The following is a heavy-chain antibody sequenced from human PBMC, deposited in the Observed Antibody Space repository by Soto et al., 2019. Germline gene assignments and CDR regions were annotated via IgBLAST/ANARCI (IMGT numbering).Heavy chain of an antibody. CDR2: IYYSGST. J-gene: IGHJ6*02. CDR1: GGSISSSSYY. CDR3: ARVELDVTSYYYYYGMDV. D-gene: IGHD1-1*01. V-gene: IGHV4-39*01. Sequence: QLQLQESGPGLVKPSETLSLACTVSGGSISSSSYYWGWIRQPPGKGLEWIGSIYYSGSTYYNPSLKSRVTISVDTSMNQFSLKLSSVTAADTAVYYCARVELDVTSYYYYYGMDVWGQGTTVTVSS.